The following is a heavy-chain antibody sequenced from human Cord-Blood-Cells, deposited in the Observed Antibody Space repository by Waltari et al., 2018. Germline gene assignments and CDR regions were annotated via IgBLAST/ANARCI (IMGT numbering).Heavy chain of an antibody. CDR3: ARGEYVVVPAAIDY. CDR1: GFPFSSYA. Sequence: QVQLVESGGGVVQPGRSLRLSCAAPGFPFSSYAMHWARQAPGKGLEWVAVISYDGSNKYYADSVKGRFTISRDNSKNTLYLQMNSLRAEDTAVYYCARGEYVVVPAAIDYWGQGTLVTVSS. V-gene: IGHV3-30-3*01. J-gene: IGHJ4*02. D-gene: IGHD2-2*01. CDR2: ISYDGSNK.